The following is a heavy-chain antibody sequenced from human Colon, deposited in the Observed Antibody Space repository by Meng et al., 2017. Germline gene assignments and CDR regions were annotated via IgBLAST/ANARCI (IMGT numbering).Heavy chain of an antibody. J-gene: IGHJ5*02. D-gene: IGHD4-17*01. CDR3: ASLYPPVTEKWIDP. V-gene: IGHV3-74*01. CDR1: GFSLSDYW. Sequence: GESLKISCAASGFSLSDYWMNWVRQVPGKGLEWVSRISGDGGSVYYADSVRGRFTISRDISKNTLYLQMNGLRADDTAVYYLASLYPPVTEKWIDPWGQGTLVTVSS. CDR2: ISGDGGSV.